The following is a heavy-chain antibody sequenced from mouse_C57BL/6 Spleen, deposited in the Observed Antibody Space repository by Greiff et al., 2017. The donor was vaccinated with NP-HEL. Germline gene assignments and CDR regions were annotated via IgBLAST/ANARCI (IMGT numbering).Heavy chain of an antibody. CDR3: ARGYYYGSRYWYFDV. J-gene: IGHJ1*03. CDR2: IYPGDGDT. D-gene: IGHD1-1*01. V-gene: IGHV1-80*01. Sequence: QVQLQQSGAELVKPGASVKISCKASGYAFSSYWMNWVKQRPGKGLEWIGQIYPGDGDTNYNGKFKGKATLTADKSSSTAYMQLSSLTSEDSAVYFCARGYYYGSRYWYFDVWGTGTTVTVSS. CDR1: GYAFSSYW.